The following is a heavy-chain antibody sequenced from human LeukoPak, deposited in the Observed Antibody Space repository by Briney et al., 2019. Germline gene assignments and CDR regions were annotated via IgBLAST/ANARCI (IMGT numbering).Heavy chain of an antibody. D-gene: IGHD3-22*01. CDR2: IIPIFGTA. CDR1: GGTFSSYA. Sequence: ASVKVSCKASGGTFSSYAISWVRQAPGQGLEWMGGIIPIFGTANYAQKFQGRVTITAAKSTSTAYMELSSLRSDDTAVYYCARDGDSSGNFDYWGQGTLVTVSS. J-gene: IGHJ4*02. CDR3: ARDGDSSGNFDY. V-gene: IGHV1-69*06.